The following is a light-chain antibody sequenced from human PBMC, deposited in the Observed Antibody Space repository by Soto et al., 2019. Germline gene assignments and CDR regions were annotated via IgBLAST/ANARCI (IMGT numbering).Light chain of an antibody. J-gene: IGKJ5*01. Sequence: DLQMTQSPSSLSASVGDRVTITCQAGQDISNSLNWYQQKPRKAPKLLIYGASNLETGVPSRFSGSGSGTDFTFTINSLQPEDIATYYCQQYDNLPITFGQGTRLEIK. V-gene: IGKV1-33*01. CDR2: GAS. CDR1: QDISNS. CDR3: QQYDNLPIT.